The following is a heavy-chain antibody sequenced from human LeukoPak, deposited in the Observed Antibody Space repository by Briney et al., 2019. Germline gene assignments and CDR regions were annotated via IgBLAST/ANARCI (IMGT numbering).Heavy chain of an antibody. CDR3: AKDGVKYSSSSACYYYYYMDV. CDR2: ISWDGGST. CDR1: GFTFDDYA. V-gene: IGHV3-43D*03. Sequence: GGSLRLSCAASGFTFDDYAMHWVRQAPGKGLEWVSLISWDGGSTYYADSVKGRFTISRDNSKNSLYLQMNSLRAEDTALYYCAKDGVKYSSSSACYYYYYMDVWGKGTTVTVSS. J-gene: IGHJ6*03. D-gene: IGHD6-6*01.